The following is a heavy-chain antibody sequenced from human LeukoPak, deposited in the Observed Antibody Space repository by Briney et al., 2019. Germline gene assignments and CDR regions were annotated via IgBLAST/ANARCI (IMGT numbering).Heavy chain of an antibody. CDR1: GFTFNSYW. J-gene: IGHJ4*02. Sequence: PGGSLRLSCEASGFTFNSYWMSWVRQAPGKGLEWVANIRDDGGEIYYVDSVKGRFTISRDNAKSSLFLQMNSLRAEDAAVYYCARDKPRGSYYGSIFDSWGQGTLVTVSS. CDR3: ARDKPRGSYYGSIFDS. D-gene: IGHD1-26*01. V-gene: IGHV3-7*01. CDR2: IRDDGGEI.